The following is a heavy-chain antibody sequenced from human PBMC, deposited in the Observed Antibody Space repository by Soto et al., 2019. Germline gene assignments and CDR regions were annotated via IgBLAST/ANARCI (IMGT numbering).Heavy chain of an antibody. CDR1: GFSFSTSG. CDR2: ISHAGRDE. V-gene: IGHV3-30*18. CDR3: AKASAMGSSWLDI. Sequence: QVQLVESGGGVVQPGRSLRLSCEGSGFSFSTSGLHWVRQAPGKGLEWVALISHAGRDEYYGDSVKGRFTIARDTSTNTLSMQMYSLRPEETGVYYCAKASAMGSSWLDIWGQGTLVTVSS. D-gene: IGHD6-13*01. J-gene: IGHJ5*02.